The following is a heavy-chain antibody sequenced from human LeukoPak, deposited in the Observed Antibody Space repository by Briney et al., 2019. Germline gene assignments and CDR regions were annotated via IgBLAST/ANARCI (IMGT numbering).Heavy chain of an antibody. CDR2: ISGSGGST. D-gene: IGHD3-9*01. V-gene: IGHV3-23*01. J-gene: IGHJ4*02. CDR3: ASSQKKYYDILTGYSYYFDY. Sequence: PGGSLRLSCAASGFTFSSYAMRWVRQAPGKGLEWVSGISGSGGSTYYADSVKGRFTISRDNSKNTLYLQMNSLRAEDTAVYYCASSQKKYYDILTGYSYYFDYWGQGTLVTVSS. CDR1: GFTFSSYA.